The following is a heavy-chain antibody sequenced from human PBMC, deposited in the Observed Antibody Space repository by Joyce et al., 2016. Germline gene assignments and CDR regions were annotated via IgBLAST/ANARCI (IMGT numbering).Heavy chain of an antibody. J-gene: IGHJ4*02. V-gene: IGHV3-21*01. Sequence: EVQLVESGGGLVKPGGSLRRSCAASGFTCSSYSMNWVRQAPGKGLEWVSSISSSSSYIKYADSVKGRFTISRDNAKTSLYLQMNSLRAEDTAVYYCAREGYYDSSGYYSEGDFDYWGQGTLVTVSS. CDR1: GFTCSSYS. CDR2: ISSSSSYI. D-gene: IGHD3-22*01. CDR3: AREGYYDSSGYYSEGDFDY.